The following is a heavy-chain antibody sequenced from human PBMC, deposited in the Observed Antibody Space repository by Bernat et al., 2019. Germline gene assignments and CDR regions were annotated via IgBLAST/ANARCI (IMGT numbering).Heavy chain of an antibody. CDR1: GYTFTSYY. Sequence: QVQLVQSGAEVKKPGASVKVSCKASGYTFTSYYMHWVRQAPGQGLEWMGIINPSGGSTSYAQKFKGRVTMTRDTSTSTVYMELSSLRSEDTAVYYCARSFYDSSGYYYYYYYYGMDVWGQGTTVTVSS. CDR2: INPSGGST. CDR3: ARSFYDSSGYYYYYYYYGMDV. J-gene: IGHJ6*02. V-gene: IGHV1-46*01. D-gene: IGHD3-22*01.